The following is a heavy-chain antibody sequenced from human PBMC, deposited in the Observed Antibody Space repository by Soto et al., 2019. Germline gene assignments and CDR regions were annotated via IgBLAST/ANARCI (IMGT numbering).Heavy chain of an antibody. D-gene: IGHD5-18*01. CDR3: ARDTDTAAPTFDY. J-gene: IGHJ4*02. V-gene: IGHV3-33*01. Sequence: GGSLRLSCAASGFTFSSYGMHWVRQAPGKGLEWVAVIWYDGSNKYYADSVKGRFTISRDNSKNTLYLQMNSLRAEDTAVYYCARDTDTAAPTFDYWGQGTLVTVSS. CDR1: GFTFSSYG. CDR2: IWYDGSNK.